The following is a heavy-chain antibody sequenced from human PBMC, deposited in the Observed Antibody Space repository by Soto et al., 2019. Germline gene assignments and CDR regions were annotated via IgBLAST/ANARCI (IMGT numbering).Heavy chain of an antibody. CDR2: IYHSGST. CDR1: GGSMSSGGYF. J-gene: IGHJ5*02. D-gene: IGHD3-10*01. V-gene: IGHV4-30-2*01. Sequence: QLQLQESDSGLVKPSQTLSLTCAVSGGSMSSGGYFWSWIRQPPGKGLEWIGYIYHSGSTYYNPSLKSRVTISVDRSKNQFSLKLSSVTAADTAVYYCARGLGPWGQGTLVTVSS. CDR3: ARGLGP.